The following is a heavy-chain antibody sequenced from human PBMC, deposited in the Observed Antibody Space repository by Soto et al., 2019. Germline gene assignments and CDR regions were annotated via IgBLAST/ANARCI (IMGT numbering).Heavy chain of an antibody. CDR1: EFSFSSYA. D-gene: IGHD7-27*01. CDR2: IGSAGDT. Sequence: GGSLRLSCAASEFSFSSYAVHWVRQPTGKGLEWVSVIGSAGDTYYPGSVKGRFTISRENAKNSLYLQMNSLRAEDTAVYYCARGYLGSFDYWGQGTLVTVSS. J-gene: IGHJ4*02. V-gene: IGHV3-13*01. CDR3: ARGYLGSFDY.